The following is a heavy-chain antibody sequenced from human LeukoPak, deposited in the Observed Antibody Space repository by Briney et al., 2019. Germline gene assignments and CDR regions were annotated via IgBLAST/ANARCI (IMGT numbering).Heavy chain of an antibody. Sequence: ASVKVSCKASGYTFTSYYVHWVRQAPGQGLEWMGIINPSGGSTSYAQKFQGRVTMTRDTATSTVYMELSSLRSEDTAVYYCARSLHYDTVDYWGQGTLVTVSS. CDR1: GYTFTSYY. CDR2: INPSGGST. CDR3: ARSLHYDTVDY. V-gene: IGHV1-46*01. J-gene: IGHJ4*02. D-gene: IGHD3-16*01.